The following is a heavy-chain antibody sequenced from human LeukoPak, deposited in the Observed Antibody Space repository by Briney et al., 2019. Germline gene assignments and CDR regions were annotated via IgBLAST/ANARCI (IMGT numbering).Heavy chain of an antibody. V-gene: IGHV3-48*03. CDR2: ISSSGSTI. CDR1: AFTFSSSS. CDR3: AREMKGSGAFF. J-gene: IGHJ4*02. Sequence: GGSLRLSCAASAFTFSSSSMNWVRQAPGKGLEWVSSISSSGSTIYYADSVKGRFTISRDNAKNTLYLQMNSLRAEDTAVYYCAREMKGSGAFFWGQGTLVTVSS.